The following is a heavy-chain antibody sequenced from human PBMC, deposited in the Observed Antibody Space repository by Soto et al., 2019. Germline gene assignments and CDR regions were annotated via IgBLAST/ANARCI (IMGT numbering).Heavy chain of an antibody. D-gene: IGHD6-19*01. CDR3: ARSAGWYAVHS. Sequence: QVQLQESGPGLVKPSGTLSLTCAVSGDSVSSPYYWCWVRQPPGKGLEWVGEVFHTGTTSYNPSLRSRVTISMDKSNTQFSLDVSSVTAADTAVYYCARSAGWYAVHSWGPGTLVIVSS. CDR1: GDSVSSPYY. CDR2: VFHTGTT. J-gene: IGHJ4*02. V-gene: IGHV4-4*02.